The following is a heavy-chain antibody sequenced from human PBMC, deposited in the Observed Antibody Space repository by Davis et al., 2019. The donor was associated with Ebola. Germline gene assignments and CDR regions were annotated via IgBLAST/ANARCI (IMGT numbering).Heavy chain of an antibody. V-gene: IGHV1-18*01. CDR1: GGTFSSYT. J-gene: IGHJ6*04. CDR2: INPHNGNT. Sequence: ASVKVSCKASGGTFSSYTISWVRQAPGQGLEWMGWINPHNGNTNYAQNVQGRVTMTTDTSTSTAYMEVGSLRSEDTAVYYCARGMDVWGKGTTVTVSS. CDR3: ARGMDV.